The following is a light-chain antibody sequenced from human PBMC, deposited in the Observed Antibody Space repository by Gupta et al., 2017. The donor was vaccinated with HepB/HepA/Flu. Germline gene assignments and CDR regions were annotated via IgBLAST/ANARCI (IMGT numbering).Light chain of an antibody. CDR1: SSNIVSNT. J-gene: IGLJ2*01. CDR3: AAWDDSLNGGV. CDR2: SNN. Sequence: SVLTQPPSASGTPGQRVTISCSGSSSNIVSNTVNWYQQLPGTAPKLLIYSNNQRPSGVPDRFSGSKSGTSASLAISGLQSEDEADYYCAAWDDSLNGGVFGGGTKLTVL. V-gene: IGLV1-44*01.